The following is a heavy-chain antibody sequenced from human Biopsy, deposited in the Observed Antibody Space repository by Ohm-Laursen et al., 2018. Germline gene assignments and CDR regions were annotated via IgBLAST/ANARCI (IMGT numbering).Heavy chain of an antibody. CDR3: ARLTRSTPTTGV. Sequence: SVKVSCNASGYIFTGYYMHWVRQAPGQGLEWMGWLNTNSGDTEYAENFQGRVTMTRDTSISTAYMELSRLRSDDTAVYYCARLTRSTPTTGVWGQGTLVTVSS. CDR2: LNTNSGDT. V-gene: IGHV1-2*02. D-gene: IGHD2-8*01. CDR1: GYIFTGYY. J-gene: IGHJ4*02.